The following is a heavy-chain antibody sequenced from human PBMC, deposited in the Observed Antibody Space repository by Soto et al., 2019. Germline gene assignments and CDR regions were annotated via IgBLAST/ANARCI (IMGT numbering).Heavy chain of an antibody. Sequence: XQTLSLPYTVSCGSMSSGWYDWSWIRQHPGKGLEWIGYIYYSGSTYCNPSLKSRVTTSVDTSKNQFSLKLSSVTAEDTAVYYCARESSYDSSGYYGLDYWGKGTLVTVSS. CDR1: CGSMSSGWYD. CDR3: ARESSYDSSGYYGLDY. J-gene: IGHJ4*02. CDR2: IYYSGST. D-gene: IGHD3-22*01. V-gene: IGHV4-31*03.